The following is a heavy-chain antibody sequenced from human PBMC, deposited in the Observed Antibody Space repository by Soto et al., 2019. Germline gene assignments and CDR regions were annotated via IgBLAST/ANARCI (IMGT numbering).Heavy chain of an antibody. CDR3: ARGRYCLTGRCFPNWFDS. CDR1: GDSIPTVDYF. V-gene: IGHV4-30-4*01. J-gene: IGHJ5*01. Sequence: SETLSLTCSVSGDSIPTVDYFWAWIRQPPGQALEYIGYIYKSATTYYNPSFESRVAISLDTSKSQFSLNVTSVTAADTAVYFCARGRYCLTGRCFPNWFDSWGQGTLVTVSS. D-gene: IGHD2-15*01. CDR2: IYKSATT.